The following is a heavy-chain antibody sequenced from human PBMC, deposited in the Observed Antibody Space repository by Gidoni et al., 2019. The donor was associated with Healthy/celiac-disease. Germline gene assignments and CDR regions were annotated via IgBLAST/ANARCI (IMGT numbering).Heavy chain of an antibody. CDR3: ARDKGEYYDILTGYYDY. CDR1: GFTFRSYS. Sequence: EVQLLASGGVLVHPGGSLRPSCAASGFTFRSYSMNWFRQAPGKGLGWVSYISSSSSTIYYADSVKGRFTISRDNAKNSLYLEMNSLRAKDTAVYYCARDKGEYYDILTGYYDYWGQGTLVTVSS. V-gene: IGHV3-48*04. CDR2: ISSSSSTI. D-gene: IGHD3-9*01. J-gene: IGHJ4*02.